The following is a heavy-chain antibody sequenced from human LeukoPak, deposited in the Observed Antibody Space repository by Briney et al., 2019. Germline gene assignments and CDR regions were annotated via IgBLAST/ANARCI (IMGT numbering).Heavy chain of an antibody. Sequence: SETLSLTCTVSGGSISSYYWSRIRQPPGKGLELNGYIYYSGSTNYNPSLKSRVTISVDTSKNQFSLKLSSVTAADTAVYYCARGTPLAVAGTGYFQHWGQGTLVTVSS. V-gene: IGHV4-59*01. CDR1: GGSISSYY. CDR3: ARGTPLAVAGTGYFQH. D-gene: IGHD6-19*01. CDR2: IYYSGST. J-gene: IGHJ1*01.